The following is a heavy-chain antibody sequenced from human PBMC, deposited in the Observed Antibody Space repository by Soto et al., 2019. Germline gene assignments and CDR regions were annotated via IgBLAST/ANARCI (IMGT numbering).Heavy chain of an antibody. CDR3: VGDRSYQFYFDF. CDR1: GYTCTDYF. V-gene: IGHV1-2*02. J-gene: IGHJ4*02. D-gene: IGHD2-2*01. CDR2: VNPYSGGT. Sequence: ASVKVSCKASGYTCTDYFIHWVRQAPGQGLEWMGCVNPYSGGTNSAQNFQGRVTMTRDTSISTAYMELTSLRSDDTAVYYCVGDRSYQFYFDFWGQGTVVTVSS.